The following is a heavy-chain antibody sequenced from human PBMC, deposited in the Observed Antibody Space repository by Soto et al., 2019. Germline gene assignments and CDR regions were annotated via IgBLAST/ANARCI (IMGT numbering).Heavy chain of an antibody. CDR3: ARGRDTAMVNDAFDI. D-gene: IGHD5-18*01. V-gene: IGHV4-34*01. CDR1: GGSFSGYY. CDR2: INHSGST. Sequence: SETLSLTCAVYGGSFSGYYWSWIRPPPGKGLEWIGEINHSGSTNYNPSLKSRVTISVDTSKNQFSLKLSSVTAADTAVYYCARGRDTAMVNDAFDIWGQGTMVTVSS. J-gene: IGHJ3*02.